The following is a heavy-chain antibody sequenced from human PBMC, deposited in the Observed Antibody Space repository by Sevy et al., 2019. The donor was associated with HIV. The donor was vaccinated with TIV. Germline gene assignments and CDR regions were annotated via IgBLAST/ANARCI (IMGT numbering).Heavy chain of an antibody. Sequence: GGSLRLSCAASGFTFSDYYMSWIRQAPGKGLEWVSYISSSGSTIYYADSVKGRFTISRDNAKNSLYLQMNSLRAEDTAVYYCARAGKGRYFDWPTQYYYYYGMDVWGQGTTVTVSS. CDR2: ISSSGSTI. V-gene: IGHV3-11*01. CDR1: GFTFSDYY. CDR3: ARAGKGRYFDWPTQYYYYYGMDV. J-gene: IGHJ6*02. D-gene: IGHD3-9*01.